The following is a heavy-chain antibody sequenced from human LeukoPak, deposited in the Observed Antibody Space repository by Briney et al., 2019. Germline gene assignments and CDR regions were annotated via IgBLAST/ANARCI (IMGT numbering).Heavy chain of an antibody. J-gene: IGHJ4*02. CDR2: IYPADSEV. V-gene: IGHV5-51*01. D-gene: IGHD5-12*01. CDR1: GYIFTDYW. Sequence: GESLKISCEASGYIFTDYWIGWVRQMPGKGLEWMGIIYPADSEVTYSPSFQGQVTISADKSISTAYLQWSSLKASDTAMYYCARPRVAMSPFDYWGQGTLVTVSS. CDR3: ARPRVAMSPFDY.